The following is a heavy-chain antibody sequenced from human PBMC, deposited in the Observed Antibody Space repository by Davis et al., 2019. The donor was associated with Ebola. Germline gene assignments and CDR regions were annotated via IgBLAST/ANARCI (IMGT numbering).Heavy chain of an antibody. V-gene: IGHV5-51*01. Sequence: GESLKISCKGSGYSFTSYWIGWVRQMPGKGLEWMGIIYPGDSDTRYSPSFQGQVTISADKSISTAYLQWNSLKASDTAMYYCARRRYCSSTSCPLYYGMDVWGQGTTVSVSS. CDR3: ARRRYCSSTSCPLYYGMDV. CDR1: GYSFTSYW. D-gene: IGHD2-2*01. J-gene: IGHJ6*02. CDR2: IYPGDSDT.